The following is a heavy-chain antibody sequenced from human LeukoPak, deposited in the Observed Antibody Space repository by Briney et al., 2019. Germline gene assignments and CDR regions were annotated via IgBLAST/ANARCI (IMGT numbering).Heavy chain of an antibody. CDR2: ISWDGGST. D-gene: IGHD3-22*01. Sequence: GGSLRLSCAASGFTFDDYTMHWVRQAPGKGLEWVSLISWDGGSTYYADSVKGRFTISRDNSKNSLYLQMNSLRTEDTALYHCARGGYDSSGYGALYYFDYWGQGTLVTVSS. CDR3: ARGGYDSSGYGALYYFDY. CDR1: GFTFDDYT. V-gene: IGHV3-43*01. J-gene: IGHJ4*02.